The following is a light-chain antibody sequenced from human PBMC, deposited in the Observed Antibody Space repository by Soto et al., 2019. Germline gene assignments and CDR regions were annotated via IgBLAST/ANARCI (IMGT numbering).Light chain of an antibody. Sequence: DLQMTQSPSTLSASVGDRVIITCRASQSISSWLAWYQQKPGKAPKLLISKASSLEGGVPSRFSGSASGTEFTLTISSLQPDDFATYYCQQYNYYPWTFGQGTKVEI. CDR1: QSISSW. J-gene: IGKJ1*01. CDR2: KAS. V-gene: IGKV1-5*03. CDR3: QQYNYYPWT.